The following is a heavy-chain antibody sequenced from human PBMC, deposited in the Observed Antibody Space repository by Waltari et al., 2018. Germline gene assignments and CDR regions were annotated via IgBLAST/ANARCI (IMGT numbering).Heavy chain of an antibody. J-gene: IGHJ3*02. Sequence: EVQLVESGGVVVQPGGSLRLSCAASGFTFDDYTMHWVRQAPGKGLEWVSLISWDGGSTYYADSVKGRFTSSRDNSKNSRYLQMNSLRTEDTALYYCAKDLIAVAGTGAFDIWGQGTMVTVSS. CDR1: GFTFDDYT. V-gene: IGHV3-43*01. CDR2: ISWDGGST. CDR3: AKDLIAVAGTGAFDI. D-gene: IGHD6-19*01.